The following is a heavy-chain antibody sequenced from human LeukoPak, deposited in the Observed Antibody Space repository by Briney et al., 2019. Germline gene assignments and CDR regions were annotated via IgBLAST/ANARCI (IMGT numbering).Heavy chain of an antibody. J-gene: IGHJ4*02. CDR1: GGSFSSGPYF. Sequence: SETLSLTCSVSGGSFSSGPYFWSWIRQSPGQGLEWIGYIWPSGSTNYNPSLSGRVAISLDKSRNHFTLMVTAVTAADTAFYYCARKGPEHPPTYFDHWGRGILVTVSS. D-gene: IGHD2-21*01. CDR3: ARKGPEHPPTYFDH. V-gene: IGHV4-30-2*06. CDR2: IWPSGST.